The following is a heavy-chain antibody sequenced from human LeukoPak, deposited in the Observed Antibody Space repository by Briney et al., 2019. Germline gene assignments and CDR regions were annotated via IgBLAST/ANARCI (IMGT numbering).Heavy chain of an antibody. D-gene: IGHD1-26*01. Sequence: GSSVTVSCKASGYTFTSYDINWVRQATGQGLEWMEWMNPKSGNTGYAQKFQGRVTMTRDTSISTAYMELGSLRSEDTAVYYCARVTGSIDYWGQGTLVTVSS. V-gene: IGHV1-8*01. CDR1: GYTFTSYD. J-gene: IGHJ4*02. CDR3: ARVTGSIDY. CDR2: MNPKSGNT.